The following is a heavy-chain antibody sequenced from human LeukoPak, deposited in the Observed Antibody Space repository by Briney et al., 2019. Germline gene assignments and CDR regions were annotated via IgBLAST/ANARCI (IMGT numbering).Heavy chain of an antibody. J-gene: IGHJ6*03. D-gene: IGHD2-2*01. CDR3: ARAVGVVPAADYYYYYMDV. Sequence: ASVKVSCKASGGTFSGYAISWVRQAPGQGLEWMGGIIPIFGTANYAQKFQGRVTITADESTSTAHMELSSLRSEDTAVYYCARAVGVVPAADYYYYYMDVWGKGTTVTVSS. CDR2: IIPIFGTA. V-gene: IGHV1-69*13. CDR1: GGTFSGYA.